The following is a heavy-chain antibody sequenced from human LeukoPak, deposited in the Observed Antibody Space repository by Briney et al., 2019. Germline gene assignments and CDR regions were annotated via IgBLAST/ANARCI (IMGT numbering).Heavy chain of an antibody. CDR3: AGARRGYSYGSYY. CDR1: GGSFSGYY. J-gene: IGHJ4*02. V-gene: IGHV4-34*01. Sequence: SEILSLTCAVYGGSFSGYYWSWIRQPPGKGLEWIGEINHSGSTNYNPSLKSRVTISVDTSKNQFSLKLGSVTAADTAVYYCAGARRGYSYGSYYWGQGTLVTVSS. CDR2: INHSGST. D-gene: IGHD5-18*01.